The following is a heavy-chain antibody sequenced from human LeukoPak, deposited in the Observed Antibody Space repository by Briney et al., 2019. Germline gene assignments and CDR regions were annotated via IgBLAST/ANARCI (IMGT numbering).Heavy chain of an antibody. J-gene: IGHJ5*02. CDR2: ISLSSPTNI. D-gene: IGHD2-15*01. CDR1: GFTFSSYS. CDR3: AREGLPDPLDL. V-gene: IGHV3-48*04. Sequence: PGGSLRLSCAASGFTFSSYSMNWVRQVPGKGLEWISYISLSSPTNIYYADSVRGRFTISRDNAKNSLYLQMNTLRAEDTAVYYCAREGLPDPLDLWGQGTLVTVSS.